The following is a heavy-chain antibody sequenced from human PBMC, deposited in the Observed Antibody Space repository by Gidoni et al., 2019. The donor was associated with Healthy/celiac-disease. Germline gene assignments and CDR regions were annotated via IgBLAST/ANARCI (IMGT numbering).Heavy chain of an antibody. Sequence: EVQLVESGGGLVQPGGSLRLSCAASGFTVSSNYMSWVRQAPGKGLEWVAVIYSGGRTYYADSVKGRFTISRDNSKNTLYLQMNSLRAEDTAVYYCARARVRKAAAGPLEYYFDYWGQGTLVTVSS. CDR2: IYSGGRT. CDR3: ARARVRKAAAGPLEYYFDY. D-gene: IGHD6-13*01. J-gene: IGHJ4*02. V-gene: IGHV3-66*01. CDR1: GFTVSSNY.